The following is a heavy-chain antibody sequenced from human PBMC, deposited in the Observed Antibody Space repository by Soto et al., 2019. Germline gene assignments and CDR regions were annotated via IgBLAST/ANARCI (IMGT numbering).Heavy chain of an antibody. CDR3: ARDLYYYDGSGYESVGMDV. CDR1: GTSVSSGDYY. D-gene: IGHD3-22*01. CDR2: IYYSGST. J-gene: IGHJ6*02. V-gene: IGHV4-30-4*01. Sequence: QVQLQESGPGLVKPSQTLSLTCSVSGTSVSSGDYYWSWIRQPSGKGLEWIGYIYYSGSTYYNPSLKSRVIISVDQVKNPFSLKLGSVAAADTAVYYWARDLYYYDGSGYESVGMDVWGQGTTVTVSS.